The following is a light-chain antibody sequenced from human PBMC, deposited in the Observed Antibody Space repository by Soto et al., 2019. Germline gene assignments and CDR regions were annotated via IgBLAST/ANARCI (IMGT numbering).Light chain of an antibody. V-gene: IGKV3-20*01. J-gene: IGKJ1*01. CDR3: LQYGGLPRT. Sequence: EIVLTQSPGTLSLSPGERATLSCRASQSVSSSYLAWYQQKPGQAPRLLIYGASSRATGIPDRFSGSGSGTDFTLTISRLEPEDFAVYFCLQYGGLPRTFGQGTKVEIK. CDR2: GAS. CDR1: QSVSSSY.